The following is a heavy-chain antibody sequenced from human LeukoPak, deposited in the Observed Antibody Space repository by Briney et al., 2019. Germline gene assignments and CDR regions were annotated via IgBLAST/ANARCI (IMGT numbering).Heavy chain of an antibody. J-gene: IGHJ4*02. V-gene: IGHV3-33*01. D-gene: IGHD1-1*01. CDR1: GFTFSSNG. CDR2: IWYDGSNK. CDR3: ARDWGTTGTSGWLFDY. Sequence: GGSLRLSCAASGFTFSSNGMHWVRQPPGKGLEWVAFIWYDGSNKYYAVSVKGPFTISRDNSKNTLYLQMNSRRGEDTAVYFCARDWGTTGTSGWLFDYWGQGTLVTVSS.